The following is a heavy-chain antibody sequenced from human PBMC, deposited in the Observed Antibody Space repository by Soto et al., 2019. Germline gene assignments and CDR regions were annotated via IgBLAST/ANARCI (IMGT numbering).Heavy chain of an antibody. CDR3: AKDRQPDGLWPFDH. CDR2: LYGNGGGI. V-gene: IGHV3-23*01. D-gene: IGHD2-8*01. CDR1: GFTFSTYA. J-gene: IGHJ4*02. Sequence: GGSLRLSCAASGFTFSTYAMSWVRQAPGKGLEWVSGLYGNGGGITYADSVKGRFTISRDNSNNMLYLQMHSLRAEDTAVYYCAKDRQPDGLWPFDHWGQGTPVTVSS.